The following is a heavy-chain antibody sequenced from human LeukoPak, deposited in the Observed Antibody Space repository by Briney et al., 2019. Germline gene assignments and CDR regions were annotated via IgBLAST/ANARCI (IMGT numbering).Heavy chain of an antibody. V-gene: IGHV3-69-1*02. J-gene: IGHJ4*02. CDR3: ARDDKWAFDY. Sequence: GGSLRLSCAASRFTFAKYALNWFRHTPGKGLEWLSYISSTNDIYYADSVKRRFTISRDNAKQSVYLQMNSLRAEDTAVYFCARDDKWAFDYWGQGTLVTVSS. D-gene: IGHD1-26*01. CDR2: ISSTNDI. CDR1: RFTFAKYA.